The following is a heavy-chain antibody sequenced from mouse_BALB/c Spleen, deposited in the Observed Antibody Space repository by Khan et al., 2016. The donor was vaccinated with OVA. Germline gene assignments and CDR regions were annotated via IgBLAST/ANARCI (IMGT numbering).Heavy chain of an antibody. Sequence: QVQLKESGPGLVAPSQSLSITCTVSGFSLTSYCVHWVRQPPGKGLEWLGVIWTGGSTNYNSALMSRLSISKDNSKSHVFLKMHSLQTDDTAMYYSARYYGNYGWYFDVWGEGTTVTVSS. V-gene: IGHV2-9*02. CDR2: IWTGGST. D-gene: IGHD2-1*01. CDR1: GFSLTSYC. CDR3: ARYYGNYGWYFDV. J-gene: IGHJ1*01.